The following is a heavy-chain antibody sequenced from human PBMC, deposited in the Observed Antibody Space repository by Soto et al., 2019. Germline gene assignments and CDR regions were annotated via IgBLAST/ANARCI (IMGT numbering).Heavy chain of an antibody. CDR1: GGSISSNTHY. V-gene: IGHV4-39*01. Sequence: QLQLQESGPGLVKPSETLSLTCTVSGGSISSNTHYWGWIRQPPGKGLEWIGIIYYIGSTYYYPSLESHVTISVDTSKNQFSLKLTSVTAADTAVYYCASQVRYTSSLYGDYFDYWGQGTLVTVSS. CDR2: IYYIGST. D-gene: IGHD6-13*01. CDR3: ASQVRYTSSLYGDYFDY. J-gene: IGHJ4*02.